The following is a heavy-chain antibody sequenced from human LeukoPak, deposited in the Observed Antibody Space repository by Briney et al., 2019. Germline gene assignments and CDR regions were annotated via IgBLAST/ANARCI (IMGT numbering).Heavy chain of an antibody. D-gene: IGHD3-3*01. Sequence: TGGSLRLSCAASGFTFSSYAMSWVRQAPGKGLEWVSAISGSGGSTYYADSVKGRFTISRDNSKNTLYLQMNSLRAEDTAVYYCAREYYDFWSGYYTGQGDAFDIWGQGTMVTVSS. CDR3: AREYYDFWSGYYTGQGDAFDI. CDR2: ISGSGGST. CDR1: GFTFSSYA. V-gene: IGHV3-23*01. J-gene: IGHJ3*02.